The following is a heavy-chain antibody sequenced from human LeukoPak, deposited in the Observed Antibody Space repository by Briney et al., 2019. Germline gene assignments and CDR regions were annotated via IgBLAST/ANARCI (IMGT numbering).Heavy chain of an antibody. CDR2: IYSGGST. D-gene: IGHD3-10*01. V-gene: IGHV3-53*01. CDR1: EFTVSTNY. J-gene: IGHJ4*02. CDR3: ARGRGTYYFDY. Sequence: PGGSLRLSCAASEFTVSTNYMSWVRQAPGKGLEWVSVIYSGGSTYYADSVKGRFTISRDNSKNTLYLQMNSLRAEDTAVYYCARGRGTYYFDYWGQGTLVTVSS.